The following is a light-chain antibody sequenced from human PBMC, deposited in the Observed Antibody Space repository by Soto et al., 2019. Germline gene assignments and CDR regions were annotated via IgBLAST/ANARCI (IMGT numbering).Light chain of an antibody. CDR2: AAS. J-gene: IGKJ1*01. V-gene: IGKV1-39*01. Sequence: IQLTQSLSSLSASVGERVTLTCLASQGIDTYLNWYQQKPGKAPKLLIYAASSLQSGVPSRFSGSGSETDFTLTISSLQPEDFATYSCQQSYSTTWTFGQGTKVDI. CDR3: QQSYSTTWT. CDR1: QGIDTY.